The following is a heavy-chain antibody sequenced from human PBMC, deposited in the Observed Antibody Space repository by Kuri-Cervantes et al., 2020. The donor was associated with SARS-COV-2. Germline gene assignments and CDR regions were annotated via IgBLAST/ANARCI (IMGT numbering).Heavy chain of an antibody. CDR2: INSDGSST. CDR3: ARGDFWNGYYNWYFDL. CDR1: GFTFSSYW. V-gene: IGHV3-74*01. Sequence: GGSLRLSCAASGFTFSSYWMHWVRQAPGKGLVWVSRINSDGSSTSYADSVKGRFTISRDNAKNTLYLQMNSLRAEDTAVYHCARGDFWNGYYNWYFDLWGRGTLVTVSS. J-gene: IGHJ2*01. D-gene: IGHD3-3*01.